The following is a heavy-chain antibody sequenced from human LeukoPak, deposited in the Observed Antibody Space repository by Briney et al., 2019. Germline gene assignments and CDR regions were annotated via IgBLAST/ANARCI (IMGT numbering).Heavy chain of an antibody. CDR2: ISSSGSTI. D-gene: IGHD3-22*01. V-gene: IGHV3-48*03. CDR3: ARVIDYYDNWFDP. J-gene: IGHJ5*02. CDR1: GFTFSSYE. Sequence: GGSLRLSCAASGFTFSSYEMNWVRQAPGKRPEWVSYISSSGSTIYYADSVKGRFTISRDNAKNSLYLQMNSLRAEDTAVYYCARVIDYYDNWFDPWGQGTLVTVSS.